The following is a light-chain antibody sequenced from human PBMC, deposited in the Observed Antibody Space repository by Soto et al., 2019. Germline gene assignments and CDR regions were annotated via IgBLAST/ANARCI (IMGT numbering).Light chain of an antibody. CDR1: QSVLYSSNNKNY. CDR3: QQDDSPPYT. V-gene: IGKV4-1*01. Sequence: DIVMTQSPDSLAVSLGERATINCKSSQSVLYSSNNKNYLGWYQQKPGQTPKLLIYWASTRDSVVPDRYSGSGSGTDGTLTSSSLQAEDVAVYYGQQDDSPPYTFGQGTRLEIK. CDR2: WAS. J-gene: IGKJ2*01.